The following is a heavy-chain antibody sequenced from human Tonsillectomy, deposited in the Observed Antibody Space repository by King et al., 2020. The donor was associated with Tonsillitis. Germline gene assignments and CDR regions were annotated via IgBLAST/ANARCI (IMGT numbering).Heavy chain of an antibody. D-gene: IGHD3-3*01. Sequence: VQLVESGGGVVQPGRSLRLSCAASGFTFSSYAMHWVRQAPGQGLEWVAVISYDGSNKYYADSVKGRFTISRDNSKNPLYLQMNSLRAEDTAVYYCARDGGRVTIHFEGYFDLWGRGTLVTVSS. V-gene: IGHV3-30*01. CDR1: GFTFSSYA. J-gene: IGHJ2*01. CDR3: ARDGGRVTIHFEGYFDL. CDR2: ISYDGSNK.